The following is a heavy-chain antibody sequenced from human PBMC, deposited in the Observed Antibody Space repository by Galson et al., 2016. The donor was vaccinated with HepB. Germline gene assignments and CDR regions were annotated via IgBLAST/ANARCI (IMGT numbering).Heavy chain of an antibody. Sequence: CAISGDSVSSNTAAWNWIRQSPSRGLEWLGRTYYRSKWYNDYAVSVKRRIIINPDTSNNRFSLQLNSVTPEDTAVYYCARDRVFCSGGSCYSENTYYYYNGMDVWGKGTTVTVSS. J-gene: IGHJ6*04. CDR1: GDSVSSNTAA. D-gene: IGHD2-15*01. CDR3: ARDRVFCSGGSCYSENTYYYYNGMDV. V-gene: IGHV6-1*01. CDR2: TYYRSKWYN.